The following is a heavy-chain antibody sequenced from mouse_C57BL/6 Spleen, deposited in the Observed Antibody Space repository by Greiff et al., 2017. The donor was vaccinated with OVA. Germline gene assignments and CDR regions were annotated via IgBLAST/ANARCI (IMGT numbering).Heavy chain of an antibody. CDR3: ARANWGFDY. V-gene: IGHV5S21*01. J-gene: IGHJ2*01. CDR2: ISSGGDYI. Sequence: EVQLVESGAGLVKPGGSLKLSCAASGFTFSSYAMSWVRQTPEKRLEWVAYISSGGDYIYYADTVKGRFTISRDNARNTLYLQMSSLKSEDTAVYYCARANWGFDYWGQGTTLTVSS. D-gene: IGHD4-1*02. CDR1: GFTFSSYA.